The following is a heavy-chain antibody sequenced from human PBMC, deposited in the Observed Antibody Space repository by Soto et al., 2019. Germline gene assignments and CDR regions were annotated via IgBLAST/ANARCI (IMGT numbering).Heavy chain of an antibody. D-gene: IGHD5-18*01. CDR2: IDWDDDQ. V-gene: IGHV2-70*01. J-gene: IGHJ6*02. CDR1: GFTLTTSGMC. CDR3: ARIDSYGYYYYGVDV. Sequence: SGPTLVNPTQTLTLTCTFSGFTLTTSGMCVSWIRQPPGKALEWLGLIDWDDDQHYSTSLETRLTISKDTSKNQVVLTMTNMDPVDTATYYCARIDSYGYYYYGVDVWGQGTTVTVSS.